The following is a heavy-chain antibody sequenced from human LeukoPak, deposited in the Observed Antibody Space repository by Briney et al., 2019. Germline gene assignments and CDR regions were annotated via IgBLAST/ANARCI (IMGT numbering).Heavy chain of an antibody. J-gene: IGHJ6*04. CDR2: IGDSGGST. V-gene: IGHV3-23*01. CDR1: GFTFSNHA. CDR3: AKGGASSPYTYIDV. D-gene: IGHD6-6*01. Sequence: PGGSLGLSCAASGFTFSNHAKSWVRQAPGKGLEWVSVIGDSGGSTYYADSVKGRFTISRDNSKNTLYLQMNSLRADDTAVYHCAKGGASSPYTYIDVWGKGTTVIVSS.